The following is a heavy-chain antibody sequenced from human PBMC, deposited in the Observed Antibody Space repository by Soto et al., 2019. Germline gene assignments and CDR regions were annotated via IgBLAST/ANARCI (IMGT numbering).Heavy chain of an antibody. CDR3: ARDLRGYCSSTSCSF. D-gene: IGHD2-2*01. Sequence: LRLSCADSGFTFSSYAMSWVREAPVKGLEWVSAISGSGGSTYYADSVKGRFTISRDNSKNTLYLQMNSLRAEDTAVYYCARDLRGYCSSTSCSFWGQGTLVTVYS. J-gene: IGHJ4*02. CDR2: ISGSGGST. CDR1: GFTFSSYA. V-gene: IGHV3-23*01.